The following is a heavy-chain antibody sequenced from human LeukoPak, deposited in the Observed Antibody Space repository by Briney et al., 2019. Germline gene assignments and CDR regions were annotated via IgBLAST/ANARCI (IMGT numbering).Heavy chain of an antibody. D-gene: IGHD3-3*01. CDR1: GYTFTSYY. J-gene: IGHJ6*02. V-gene: IGHV1-46*01. Sequence: ASVKVSCKASGYTFTSYYMHWVRQAPGQGLEWMGIINPSGGSTSYAQKFQGRVTMTRDTSTSTVYMELSSLRSEDTAVYYCARGSRITIFGGSLMDVWGQGTTVTVSS. CDR3: ARGSRITIFGGSLMDV. CDR2: INPSGGST.